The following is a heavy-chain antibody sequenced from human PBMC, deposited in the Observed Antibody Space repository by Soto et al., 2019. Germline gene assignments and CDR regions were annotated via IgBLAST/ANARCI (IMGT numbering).Heavy chain of an antibody. V-gene: IGHV3-30-3*01. CDR1: GFTFISYA. CDR3: ARSRHGSGSYTHFYYGLDV. J-gene: IGHJ6*02. Sequence: QVQLVESGGGVVQPGRSLRLSCAASGFTFISYAMHWVRQAPGKGLEWVAVISFDGSTEYYADSVKGRFTISRDNSKNTVYLHMNSPRSEDTAVYYCARSRHGSGSYTHFYYGLDVWGQGTTVTVSS. D-gene: IGHD3-10*01. CDR2: ISFDGSTE.